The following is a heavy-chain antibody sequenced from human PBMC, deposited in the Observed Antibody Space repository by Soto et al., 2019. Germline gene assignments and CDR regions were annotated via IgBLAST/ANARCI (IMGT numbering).Heavy chain of an antibody. V-gene: IGHV3-30-3*01. CDR1: GFTFSSYA. CDR3: ARNRSADLDI. CDR2: ISYDGSNK. J-gene: IGHJ3*02. Sequence: GWSLRLSCAASGFTFSSYAMHWVRQAPGKGLEWVAVISYDGSNKYYADSVKGRFTISRDNSKNTLYLQMNSLRAEDTAVYYCARNRSADLDIWGQGTMVT.